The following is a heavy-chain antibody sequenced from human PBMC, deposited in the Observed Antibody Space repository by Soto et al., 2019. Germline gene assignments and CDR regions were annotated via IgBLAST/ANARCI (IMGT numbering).Heavy chain of an antibody. D-gene: IGHD3-22*01. CDR1: GGSISSSSYY. Sequence: QLQLQESGPGLVRPSETLSLTCIVSGGSISSSSYYRGWIRQPPGKGLEWIGSIYSSGSAYYNPSLKSRVTISVDTSKNQFSLKQTSVTAADTAVYYCATPVSSGYQAFEVWGQGTMVTVSS. J-gene: IGHJ3*01. V-gene: IGHV4-39*01. CDR3: ATPVSSGYQAFEV. CDR2: IYSSGSA.